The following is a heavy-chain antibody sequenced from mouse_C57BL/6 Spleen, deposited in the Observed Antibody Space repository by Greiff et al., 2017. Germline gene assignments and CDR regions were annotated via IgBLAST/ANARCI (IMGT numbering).Heavy chain of an antibody. CDR1: GYTFTDYY. J-gene: IGHJ2*01. Sequence: EVQLQQSGPELVKPGASVKISCKASGYTFTDYYMNWVKQSHGKSLEWIGDINPNNGGTSYNQKFKGKATLTVDKSSSTAYMELRSLTSEDSAVYYCARAPTGSPLDYWGQGTTLTVSS. CDR3: ARAPTGSPLDY. D-gene: IGHD4-1*02. V-gene: IGHV1-26*01. CDR2: INPNNGGT.